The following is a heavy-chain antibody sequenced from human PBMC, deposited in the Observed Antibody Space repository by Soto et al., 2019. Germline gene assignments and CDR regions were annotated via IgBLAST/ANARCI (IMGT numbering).Heavy chain of an antibody. CDR2: IYYSGST. Sequence: QLQLQESGPGLVKPSETLSLTCTVSSAPVSSSTYTWGWIRQPPGKGLEWIGSIYYSGSTYYNQSPNRAGTVPVGTAMNQFSLKVPSVTAADTAVYYCARLHGYCISSSCHGHYAMDVWGQGTTVTVSS. CDR1: SAPVSSSTYT. CDR3: ARLHGYCISSSCHGHYAMDV. V-gene: IGHV4-39*01. D-gene: IGHD2-2*01. J-gene: IGHJ6*02.